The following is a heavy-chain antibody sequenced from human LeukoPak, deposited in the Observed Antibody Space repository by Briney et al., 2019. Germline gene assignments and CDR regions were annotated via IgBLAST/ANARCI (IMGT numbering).Heavy chain of an antibody. CDR2: FDPEKGET. CDR3: ATPLGPLGLIPYYFDY. D-gene: IGHD2-21*01. Sequence: ASVKVSCKVSGYTLTELAMHWVRRAPGKGLEWIGGFDPEKGETIYTQQLQGRLTMTEDTSTDTAYMELSSLTSEDTAVYYCATPLGPLGLIPYYFDYWGQGTLVTVSS. CDR1: GYTLTELA. V-gene: IGHV1-24*01. J-gene: IGHJ4*02.